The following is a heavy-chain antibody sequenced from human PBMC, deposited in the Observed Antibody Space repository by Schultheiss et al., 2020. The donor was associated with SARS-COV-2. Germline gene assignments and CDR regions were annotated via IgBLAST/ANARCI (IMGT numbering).Heavy chain of an antibody. CDR1: GFTFRSYA. J-gene: IGHJ4*02. V-gene: IGHV3-30-3*01. CDR3: ARDLNVLRFLELGY. Sequence: GGSLRLSCAASGFTFRSYAMSWVRQVPGKGLEWVSVILYDGSDKQYADSVKGRFTISRDNAKNSLYLQMNSLRAEDTAVYYCARDLNVLRFLELGYWGQGTLVTVSS. CDR2: ILYDGSDK. D-gene: IGHD3-3*01.